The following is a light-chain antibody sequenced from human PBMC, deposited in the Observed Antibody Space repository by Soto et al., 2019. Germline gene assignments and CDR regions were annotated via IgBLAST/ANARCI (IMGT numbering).Light chain of an antibody. CDR3: SSSTSSSHLV. Sequence: QSALTQPASVSGSPGQSITISCTGTSSDVGGYNYVSWYQQHPGKAPKLMIYDVSNRPSGVSNRFSGSKSGNTASLTISGLQAEDEADYYCSSSTSSSHLVFGGGTKLTVL. CDR2: DVS. CDR1: SSDVGGYNY. J-gene: IGLJ2*01. V-gene: IGLV2-14*01.